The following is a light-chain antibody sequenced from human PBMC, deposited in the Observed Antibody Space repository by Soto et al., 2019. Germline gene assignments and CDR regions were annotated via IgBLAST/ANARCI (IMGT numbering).Light chain of an antibody. CDR3: RSYTRSSALVL. Sequence: QSALTQPASVSGSPGQSITISCTGTSSDVGGYNYVSWYQQHPGKAPKLMIYEVSNRPSGVSSRFSGSKSGNTASLTISGLQAEDAAAYYCRSYTRSSALVLFGGGTKLTVL. V-gene: IGLV2-14*01. CDR1: SSDVGGYNY. CDR2: EVS. J-gene: IGLJ2*01.